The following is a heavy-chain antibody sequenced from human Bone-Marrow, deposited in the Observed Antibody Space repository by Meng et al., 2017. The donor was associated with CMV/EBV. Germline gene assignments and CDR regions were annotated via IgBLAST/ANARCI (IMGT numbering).Heavy chain of an antibody. CDR3: ARGGVDFWSGYYHPTYYFDY. V-gene: IGHV3-7*01. CDR1: GFTFSSYW. D-gene: IGHD3-3*01. Sequence: GESLKISCAASGFTFSSYWMSWVRQAPGKGLEWVANIKQDGSEKYYVDSVKGRFTISRDNAKNSLYLQMNSLRAEDTAVYYCARGGVDFWSGYYHPTYYFDYWGQGTLVTVSS. CDR2: IKQDGSEK. J-gene: IGHJ4*02.